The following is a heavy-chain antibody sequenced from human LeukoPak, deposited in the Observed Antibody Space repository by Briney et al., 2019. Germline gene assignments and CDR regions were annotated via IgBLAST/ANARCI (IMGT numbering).Heavy chain of an antibody. D-gene: IGHD1-26*01. CDR2: IYYSGSA. V-gene: IGHV4-39*07. CDR3: ARKKGSYSRYFDY. Sequence: SETLSLTCTVSGDSISSSNNYWGWIRQPPGKGLEWIGSIYYSGSAYYNPSLKSRVTISLGTSKNQFSLNLNSVTAADTAVYYCARKKGSYSRYFDYWGQGTLVTVSS. J-gene: IGHJ4*02. CDR1: GDSISSSNNY.